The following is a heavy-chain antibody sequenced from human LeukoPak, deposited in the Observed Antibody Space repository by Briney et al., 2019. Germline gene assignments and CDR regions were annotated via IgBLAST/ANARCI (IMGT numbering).Heavy chain of an antibody. Sequence: GGSLRLFCAASGFTFSDHYMSWIRQAPGKGLEWVSYISSSGSHTNYADSVKGRFTISRDNAKNSLFLQMNSLRAEDTAVYYCASSGSYSTSIVDWGQGTLVTVSS. CDR2: ISSSGSHT. CDR3: ASSGSYSTSIVD. J-gene: IGHJ4*02. CDR1: GFTFSDHY. D-gene: IGHD1-26*01. V-gene: IGHV3-11*06.